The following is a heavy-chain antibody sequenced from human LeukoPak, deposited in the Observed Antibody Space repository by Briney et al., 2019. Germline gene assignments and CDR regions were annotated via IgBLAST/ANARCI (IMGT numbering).Heavy chain of an antibody. CDR3: ARERGHSSSWYPFDY. V-gene: IGHV3-30-3*01. CDR1: GFTFSSYA. Sequence: PGGSLRLSCAASGFTFSSYAMHWVRQAPGKGLEWVAVISYDGSNKYYADSVKGRFTISRDNSKNTLYLQMNSLRAEDTAVYYCARERGHSSSWYPFDYWGQGTLVTVSS. J-gene: IGHJ4*02. CDR2: ISYDGSNK. D-gene: IGHD6-13*01.